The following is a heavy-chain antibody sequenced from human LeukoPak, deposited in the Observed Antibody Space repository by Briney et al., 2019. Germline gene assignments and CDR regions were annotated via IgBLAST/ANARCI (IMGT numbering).Heavy chain of an antibody. CDR1: GFTFDDYT. V-gene: IGHV3-43*01. CDR2: ISWDGGST. CDR3: GKGNYYDSSGYYTTY. D-gene: IGHD3-22*01. Sequence: PGGSLRLSCAASGFTFDDYTMHWVRHAPGKGLEWVSLISWDGGSTYYADSVKGRFTISRDNSKNSLYLQMNSLRTEDTALYYCGKGNYYDSSGYYTTYWGQGTLVTVSS. J-gene: IGHJ4*02.